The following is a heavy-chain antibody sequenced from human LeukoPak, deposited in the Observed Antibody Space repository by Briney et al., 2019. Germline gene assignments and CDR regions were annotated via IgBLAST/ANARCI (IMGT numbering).Heavy chain of an antibody. D-gene: IGHD3-9*01. J-gene: IGHJ5*02. CDR2: ISYDGSNK. V-gene: IGHV3-30-3*01. CDR3: ARDTIFST. CDR1: GFTFSSYA. Sequence: GGSLRLSCAASGFTFSSYAMHWVRQAPGKGLEWVAVISYDGSNKYYADSVKGRFTISRDNSKNTLYLQMNSLRAEDTAVYYCARDTIFSTWGQGTLVTVSS.